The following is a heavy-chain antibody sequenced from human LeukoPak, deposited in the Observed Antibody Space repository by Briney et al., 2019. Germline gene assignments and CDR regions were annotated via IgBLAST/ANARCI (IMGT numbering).Heavy chain of an antibody. Sequence: GGSLRLSCAASGFIFSNYAMSWVRQAPGKGLVWVSRINSDGINTSYADSVKGRFTISRDNAKNTLNLQMNSLRAEDTAVYYCARDLGQYYDTSDNWFDPWGQGTLVTVSS. V-gene: IGHV3-74*01. J-gene: IGHJ5*02. CDR1: GFIFSNYA. CDR3: ARDLGQYYDTSDNWFDP. CDR2: INSDGINT. D-gene: IGHD3-22*01.